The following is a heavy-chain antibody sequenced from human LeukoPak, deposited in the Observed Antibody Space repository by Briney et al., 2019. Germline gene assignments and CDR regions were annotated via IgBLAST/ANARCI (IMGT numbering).Heavy chain of an antibody. J-gene: IGHJ6*02. Sequence: ASVKVSCKASGGTFSSYAISWVRQAPGQGLEWMGGIIPIFGTANYAQKFQGRVTITADESTSTAYMELSSLRSEDTAVYYCATTVESYYYGMDVWGQGTTVTVSS. CDR3: ATTVESYYYGMDV. CDR2: IIPIFGTA. D-gene: IGHD4-11*01. CDR1: GGTFSSYA. V-gene: IGHV1-69*13.